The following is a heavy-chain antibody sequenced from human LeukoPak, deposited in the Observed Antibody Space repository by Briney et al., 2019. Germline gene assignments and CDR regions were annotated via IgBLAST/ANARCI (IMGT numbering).Heavy chain of an antibody. CDR3: ARQVATKVTNAVDI. D-gene: IGHD5-18*01. Sequence: ASVKVSCKASGYIFTRYYIQWVRQAPGQGLEWMGIINPGGGTTSYEQKFQGRLTVTRDTSTSTVYMELRSLRSEDTAVYYCARQVATKVTNAVDIWGQGTLVTVSS. CDR1: GYIFTRYY. V-gene: IGHV1-46*01. CDR2: INPGGGTT. J-gene: IGHJ3*02.